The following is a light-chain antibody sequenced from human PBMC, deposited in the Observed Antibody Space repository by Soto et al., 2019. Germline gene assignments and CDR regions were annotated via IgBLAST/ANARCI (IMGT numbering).Light chain of an antibody. Sequence: ILMTQSPATLSVSPGERATFSCRASQNIRTNLAWYQQKPGQVPRLLIYGASTRATGVPARFSGSGSGTEFILTISSLQSGDFAIYYCQQYNNWLLTFGGGTKVDIK. V-gene: IGKV3-15*01. CDR2: GAS. CDR3: QQYNNWLLT. CDR1: QNIRTN. J-gene: IGKJ4*01.